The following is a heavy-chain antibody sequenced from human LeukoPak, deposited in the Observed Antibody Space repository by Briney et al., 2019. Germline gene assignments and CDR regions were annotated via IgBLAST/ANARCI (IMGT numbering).Heavy chain of an antibody. CDR3: AKETGAGYGSGSYHFDD. CDR2: ILYDGSNK. V-gene: IGHV3-30*18. J-gene: IGHJ4*02. CDR1: GFTLSRYG. Sequence: GGSRSLSWAASGFTLSRYGMHWVRQAPGEGLEWVGVILYDGSNKYYADSVKGRISLSRDTSKNTVFLQMHSLRTEDTAVSYCAKETGAGYGSGSYHFDDWGQVALVSVS. D-gene: IGHD3-10*01.